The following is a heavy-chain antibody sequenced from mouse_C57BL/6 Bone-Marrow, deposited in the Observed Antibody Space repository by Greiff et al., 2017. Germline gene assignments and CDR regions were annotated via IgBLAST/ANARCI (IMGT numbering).Heavy chain of an antibody. CDR3: ARSCFTTVVKNWFAY. D-gene: IGHD1-1*01. CDR2: IDPSDSET. Sequence: QVQLQQPGAELVRPGSSVKLSCKASGYTFTSYWMHWVKQRPIQGLEWIGNIDPSDSETNYNQKFKDKATLTVDKSSSTAYMQLSSLTSEDSAVYYCARSCFTTVVKNWFAYWGQGTLVTVSA. V-gene: IGHV1-52*01. CDR1: GYTFTSYW. J-gene: IGHJ3*01.